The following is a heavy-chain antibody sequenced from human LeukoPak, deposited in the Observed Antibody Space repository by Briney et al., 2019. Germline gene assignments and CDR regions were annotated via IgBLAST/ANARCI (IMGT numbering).Heavy chain of an antibody. D-gene: IGHD3-10*01. CDR1: GYTFTAYY. CDR2: INPNSGDT. Sequence: GASVKVSCKASGYTFTAYYLHWVRQAPGQGLEWMGRINPNSGDTEYTQKFQDGVTMTRDTSTSTAYMELGGLRSGDTAVYYCARDKYYYGSGTFYSSAVFDYWGQGTLVAVSS. V-gene: IGHV1-2*06. CDR3: ARDKYYYGSGTFYSSAVFDY. J-gene: IGHJ4*02.